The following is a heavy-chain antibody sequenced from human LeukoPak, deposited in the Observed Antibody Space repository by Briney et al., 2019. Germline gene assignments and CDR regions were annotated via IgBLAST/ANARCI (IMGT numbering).Heavy chain of an antibody. Sequence: SVKGSPKASGGTFSSYAISWVRQTPGQGPEWVGGIIPLFGIANYAQKFQGRVTITADKSTSTAYMELSSLRSEDTAVCYCARDFRCSSTSCRGIDYGMDVWGQGTTVTVSS. CDR2: IIPLFGIA. D-gene: IGHD2-2*01. CDR1: GGTFSSYA. CDR3: ARDFRCSSTSCRGIDYGMDV. J-gene: IGHJ6*02. V-gene: IGHV1-69*10.